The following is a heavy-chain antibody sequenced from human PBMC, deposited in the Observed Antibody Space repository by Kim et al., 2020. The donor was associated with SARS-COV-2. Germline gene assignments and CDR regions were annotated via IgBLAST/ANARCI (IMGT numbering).Heavy chain of an antibody. CDR1: GFTFSSYG. Sequence: GGSLRLSCAASGFTFSSYGMHWVRQAPGKGLEWVAVISYDGSNKYYADSVKGRFTISRDNSKNTLYLQMNSLRAEDTAVYYCAKDDVVRGCLDYWGQGTLVTVSS. CDR2: ISYDGSNK. J-gene: IGHJ4*02. CDR3: AKDDVVRGCLDY. D-gene: IGHD3-10*01. V-gene: IGHV3-30*18.